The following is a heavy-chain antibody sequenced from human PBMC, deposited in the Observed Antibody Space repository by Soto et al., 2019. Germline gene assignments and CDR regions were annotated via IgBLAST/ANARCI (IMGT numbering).Heavy chain of an antibody. CDR2: TTISGT. J-gene: IGHJ5*02. Sequence: GGSLRLSCAASGFTFSSSAMSWVRQAPGKGLEWVSTTTISGTYYTESVKGRFTISRDNSKNTLYLQMNSLRVEDTAVYYCARLTTSWGQGALVAVSS. V-gene: IGHV3-23*01. CDR3: ARLTTS. CDR1: GFTFSSSA.